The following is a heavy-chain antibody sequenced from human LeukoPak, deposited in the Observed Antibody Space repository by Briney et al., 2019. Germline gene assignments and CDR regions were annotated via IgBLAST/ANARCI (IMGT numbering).Heavy chain of an antibody. V-gene: IGHV3-21*01. CDR1: GFTFSSYS. CDR2: ISSSSSHI. CDR3: ARGIVGAYYFDY. Sequence: GGSLRLSCAASGFTFSSYSMNWVRQAPGKGLEWVSSISSSSSHIYYADSVKGRFTISRDNAKNSLYLQMNSLRAEDTAVYYCARGIVGAYYFDYWGQGTLVTVSS. J-gene: IGHJ4*02. D-gene: IGHD1-26*01.